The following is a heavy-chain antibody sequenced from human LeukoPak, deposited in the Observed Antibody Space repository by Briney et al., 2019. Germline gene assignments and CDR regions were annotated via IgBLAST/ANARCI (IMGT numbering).Heavy chain of an antibody. J-gene: IGHJ6*04. V-gene: IGHV4-59*08. CDR3: ARHVYGKGMYV. D-gene: IGHD4-17*01. CDR2: IHSSEGT. Sequence: SETLSLTCAVYGGSFSGYYWGWIRQPPGKGLECLGYIHSSEGTAYNPSLRSRLTISIDTSKNQFSLTLSSVTAADTAVYYCARHVYGKGMYVWGKGTTVTVSS. CDR1: GGSFSGYY.